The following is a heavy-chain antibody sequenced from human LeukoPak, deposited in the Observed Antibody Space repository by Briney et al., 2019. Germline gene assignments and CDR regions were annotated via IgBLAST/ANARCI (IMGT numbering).Heavy chain of an antibody. Sequence: ASVKVSCKASGYTFTSYAMNWVRQAPGQGLEWMGWINTNTGNPTYAQGFTGRFVFSLDTSVSTAYLQISSLKAEDTAVYYCARDSAHDNWNYEDYYYGMDVWGQGTTVTVSS. D-gene: IGHD1-7*01. CDR3: ARDSAHDNWNYEDYYYGMDV. CDR2: INTNTGNP. CDR1: GYTFTSYA. V-gene: IGHV7-4-1*02. J-gene: IGHJ6*02.